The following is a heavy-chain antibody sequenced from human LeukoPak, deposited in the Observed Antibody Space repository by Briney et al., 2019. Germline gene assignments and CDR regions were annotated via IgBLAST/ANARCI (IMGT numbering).Heavy chain of an antibody. D-gene: IGHD4-17*01. V-gene: IGHV3-73*01. CDR3: TRLTIDYGDYMDGFDI. J-gene: IGHJ3*02. CDR2: IRSRTHDYAT. Sequence: SGGSLRLSCAASGFTFSSYAMSWVRQASGKGLEWIGRIRSRTHDYATAYPESVKGRFTISRDDLKNTAYLQMNSLKTEDTAVYYCTRLTIDYGDYMDGFDIWGQGTMVTVSS. CDR1: GFTFSSYA.